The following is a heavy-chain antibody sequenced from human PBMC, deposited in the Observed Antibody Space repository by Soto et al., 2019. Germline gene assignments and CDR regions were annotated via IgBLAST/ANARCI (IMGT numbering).Heavy chain of an antibody. J-gene: IGHJ4*02. Sequence: GASVKVSCKASGYTFTSYAMHWVRQAPGQRLEWMGWINAGNGNTKYSQKFQGRVTITRDTSASTAYMELSSLRSEDTAVYYCARVLFSCTNGVCLLPLHPPHWGQGTLVTVSS. D-gene: IGHD2-8*01. CDR2: INAGNGNT. V-gene: IGHV1-3*01. CDR3: ARVLFSCTNGVCLLPLHPPH. CDR1: GYTFTSYA.